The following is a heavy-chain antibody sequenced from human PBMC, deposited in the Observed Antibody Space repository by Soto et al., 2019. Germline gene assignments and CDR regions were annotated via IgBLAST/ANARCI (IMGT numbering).Heavy chain of an antibody. D-gene: IGHD2-2*01. CDR1: GFTCSNYG. CDR2: IWYDGGNK. Sequence: PGGSLRLSCAASGFTCSNYGMHWVRQAPGKGLEWVAFIWYDGGNKYYAESVKGRFTISRDNSKNTLYLQMNSLRADDTAVYYCARVHLAYCTSTSCYALDYWGQGTLVTVSS. V-gene: IGHV3-30*02. J-gene: IGHJ4*02. CDR3: ARVHLAYCTSTSCYALDY.